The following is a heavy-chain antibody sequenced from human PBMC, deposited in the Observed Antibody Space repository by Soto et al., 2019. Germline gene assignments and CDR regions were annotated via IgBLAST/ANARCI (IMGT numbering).Heavy chain of an antibody. CDR2: INHSGST. CDR3: ARGFMAVAGTKGYYFDY. D-gene: IGHD6-19*01. CDR1: GGSFSGYY. Sequence: QVQLQQWGAGLLKPSETLSLTCAVYGGSFSGYYWSWIRQPPGKGLEWIGEINHSGSTNYNPSLKSRVTISVDTSKNQCSLKLSSVTAADTAVYYCARGFMAVAGTKGYYFDYWGQGTLVTVSS. J-gene: IGHJ4*02. V-gene: IGHV4-34*01.